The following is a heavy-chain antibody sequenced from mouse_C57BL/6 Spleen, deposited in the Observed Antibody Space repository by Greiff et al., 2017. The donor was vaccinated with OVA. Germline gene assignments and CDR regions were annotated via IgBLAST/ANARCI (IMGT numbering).Heavy chain of an antibody. CDR3: ARRAGGNFFAY. J-gene: IGHJ3*01. CDR2: INPNNGGT. CDR1: GYTFTDYN. Sequence: VQLQQSGPELVKPGASVKIPCKASGYTFTDYNMDWVKQSHGKSLEWIGDINPNNGGTIYNQKFKGKATLTVDKSSSTAYMELRSLTSEDTAVYYCARRAGGNFFAYWGQGTLVTVSA. V-gene: IGHV1-18*01. D-gene: IGHD2-1*01.